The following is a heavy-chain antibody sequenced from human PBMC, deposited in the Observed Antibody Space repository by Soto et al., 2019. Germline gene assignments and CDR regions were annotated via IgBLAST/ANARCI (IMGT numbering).Heavy chain of an antibody. CDR2: IIPIFNSA. CDR3: AREVTVASYSFDF. CDR1: GGTFNNYA. V-gene: IGHV1-69*13. D-gene: IGHD5-12*01. J-gene: IGHJ4*02. Sequence: SVKVSCKASGGTFNNYALSWVRQAPGQGLEWMGGIIPIFNSANYAQKFQGRVTITADDSTSTAYMELRSLRPDDTAVYYCAREVTVASYSFDFWGQGTLVTVAS.